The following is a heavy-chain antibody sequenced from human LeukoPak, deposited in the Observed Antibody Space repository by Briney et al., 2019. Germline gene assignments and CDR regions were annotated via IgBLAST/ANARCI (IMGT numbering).Heavy chain of an antibody. CDR3: ARETPGAGHFDY. V-gene: IGHV4-59*01. CDR2: IYYSGGT. J-gene: IGHJ4*02. CDR1: GGPINYYY. D-gene: IGHD7-27*01. Sequence: SETLSLTCTVSGGPINYYYWMWIRQPPGKGLEWIGYIYYSGGTHYNPSLKSRVTMLVDTSKNQFSLKLTAVTAADTAVYYCARETPGAGHFDYWGQGSLVTVSS.